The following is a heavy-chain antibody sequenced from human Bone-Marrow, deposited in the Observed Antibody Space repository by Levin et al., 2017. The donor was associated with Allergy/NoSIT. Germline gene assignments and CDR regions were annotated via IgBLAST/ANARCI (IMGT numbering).Heavy chain of an antibody. CDR3: ITRKATTVTV. CDR2: VKSKTDGGTI. CDR1: GFTFINAW. V-gene: IGHV3-15*01. D-gene: IGHD4-17*01. Sequence: PGGSLRLSCVASGFTFINAWMSWVRQAPGKGLEWVGRVKSKTDGGTIDYAAPVKGRFTISRDDSKNTLYLQMNSLKIEDTAVYYCITRKATTVTVWGQGTLVTVSS. J-gene: IGHJ4*02.